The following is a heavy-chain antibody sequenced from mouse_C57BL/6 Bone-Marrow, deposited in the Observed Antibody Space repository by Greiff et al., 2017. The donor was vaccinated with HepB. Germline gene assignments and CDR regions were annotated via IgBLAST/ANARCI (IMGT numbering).Heavy chain of an antibody. CDR2: IRSKSNNYAT. J-gene: IGHJ4*01. D-gene: IGHD1-1*01. CDR3: VRQGTTVVEDY. CDR1: GFSFNTYA. V-gene: IGHV10-1*01. Sequence: EVQLQESGGGLVQPKGSLKLSCAASGFSFNTYAMNWVRQAPGKGLEWVARIRSKSNNYATYYADSVKDRFTISRDDSESMLYLQMNNLKTEDTAMYYCVRQGTTVVEDYWGQGTSVTVSS.